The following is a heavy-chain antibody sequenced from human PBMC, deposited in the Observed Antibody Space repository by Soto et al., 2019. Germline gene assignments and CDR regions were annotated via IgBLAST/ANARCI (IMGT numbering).Heavy chain of an antibody. Sequence: VGSLRLSCAASVFTFSNAWMSWVRHSPGKGLEWVGRIKSKTDGGTTDYAAPVKGRFTISRDDSKNTLYLQMNSLKTEDTAVYYCTTDSGGDYTYYGMDVLGQGTTVTVSS. J-gene: IGHJ6*02. CDR1: VFTFSNAW. D-gene: IGHD4-17*01. CDR3: TTDSGGDYTYYGMDV. CDR2: IKSKTDGGTT. V-gene: IGHV3-15*01.